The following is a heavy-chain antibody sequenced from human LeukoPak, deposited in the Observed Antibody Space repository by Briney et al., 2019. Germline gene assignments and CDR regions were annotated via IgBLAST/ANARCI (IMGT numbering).Heavy chain of an antibody. CDR1: GYTFTSYG. CDR2: INPNSGGT. J-gene: IGHJ4*02. D-gene: IGHD6-13*01. Sequence: ASVKVSCKASGYTFTSYGISWVRQAPGQGLEWMGWINPNSGGTNYAQKFQGRVTMTRDTSISTAYMELSRLRSDDTAVYYCARALAAAGQHSHDYWGQGTLVTVSS. CDR3: ARALAAAGQHSHDY. V-gene: IGHV1-2*02.